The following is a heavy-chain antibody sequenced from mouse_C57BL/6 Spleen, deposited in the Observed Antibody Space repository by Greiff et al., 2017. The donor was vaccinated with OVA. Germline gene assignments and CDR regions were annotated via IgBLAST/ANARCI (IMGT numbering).Heavy chain of an antibody. V-gene: IGHV6-3*01. CDR2: IRLKSDNYAT. J-gene: IGHJ1*03. CDR3: TGPYYYGSYWYFDV. Sequence: EVMLVESGGGLVQPGGSMKLSCVASGFTFSNYWMNWVRQSPEKGLEWVAQIRLKSDNYATHYAESVKGRFTISRDDSKSSVYLQMNNLRAEDTGIYYCTGPYYYGSYWYFDVWGTGTTVTVSS. CDR1: GFTFSNYW. D-gene: IGHD1-1*01.